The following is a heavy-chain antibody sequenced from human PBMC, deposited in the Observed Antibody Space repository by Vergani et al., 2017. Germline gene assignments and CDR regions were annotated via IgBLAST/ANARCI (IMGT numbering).Heavy chain of an antibody. J-gene: IGHJ4*02. CDR3: ARGLMFSGWYDY. V-gene: IGHV4-39*07. CDR2: INHSGST. Sequence: QLQLQESGPGLVKPSETLSLTCTVSGGSVSSSSYYWSWIRQPPGKGLEWIGEINHSGSTNYNPSLKSRVTISVDTSKNQFSLKLSSVTAADTAVYYCARGLMFSGWYDYWGQGTLVTVSS. CDR1: GGSVSSSSYY. D-gene: IGHD6-19*01.